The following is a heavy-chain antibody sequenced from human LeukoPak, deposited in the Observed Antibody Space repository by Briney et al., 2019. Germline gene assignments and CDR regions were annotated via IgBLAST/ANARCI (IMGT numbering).Heavy chain of an antibody. CDR3: ARGRNYDILTGYYDFDY. D-gene: IGHD3-9*01. V-gene: IGHV4-34*01. CDR2: INHSGST. Sequence: SETLSLTCTVSGGSISSYYWSWIRQPPGKGLEWIGEINHSGSTNYNPSLKSRVTISVDTSKNQFSLKLSSVTAADTAVYYCARGRNYDILTGYYDFDYWGQGTLVTVSS. J-gene: IGHJ4*02. CDR1: GGSISSYY.